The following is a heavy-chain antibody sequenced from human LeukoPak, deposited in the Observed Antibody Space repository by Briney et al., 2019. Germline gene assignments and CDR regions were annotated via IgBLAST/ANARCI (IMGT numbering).Heavy chain of an antibody. J-gene: IGHJ4*02. CDR2: ISGSGGTT. CDR3: AKDRESYRVFDY. D-gene: IGHD1-26*01. V-gene: IGHV3-23*01. Sequence: GGSLRLSCAASGFTFSSYSMNWVRQAPGKGLEWVSVISGSGGTTYYADSVKGRFTISRDNSKNTLYLQMNSLRAEDTAVYYCAKDRESYRVFDYWGQGTLVTVSS. CDR1: GFTFSSYS.